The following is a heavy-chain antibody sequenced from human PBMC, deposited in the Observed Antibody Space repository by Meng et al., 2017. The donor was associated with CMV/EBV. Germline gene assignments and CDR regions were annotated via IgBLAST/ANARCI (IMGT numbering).Heavy chain of an antibody. V-gene: IGHV4-39*07. CDR3: ARYYYDSSGYFDY. CDR1: AGSISSSSFY. J-gene: IGHJ4*02. CDR2: IYYSGST. D-gene: IGHD3-22*01. Sequence: QLQEAGPGLVRAAEALPLTCTVSAGSISSSSFYWDWIRQPPGKGLEWIGSIYYSGSTYYNPSLKSRVTISVDTSKNQFSLKLSSVTAADTAVYYCARYYYDSSGYFDYWGQGTLVTVSS.